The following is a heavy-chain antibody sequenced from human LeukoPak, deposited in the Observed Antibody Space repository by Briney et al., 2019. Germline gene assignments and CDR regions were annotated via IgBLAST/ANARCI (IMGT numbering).Heavy chain of an antibody. V-gene: IGHV4-39*07. CDR2: IYYSGST. CDR3: ARPKRLITMVRGVGKGYYYYMDV. D-gene: IGHD3-10*01. Sequence: SETLSLTCTVSGGSISSSSYYWGWIRQPPGKGLEWIGSIYYSGSTYYNPSLKSRVTISVDTSKNQFSLKLSSVTAADTAVYYCARPKRLITMVRGVGKGYYYYMDVWGKGTTVTISS. J-gene: IGHJ6*03. CDR1: GGSISSSSYY.